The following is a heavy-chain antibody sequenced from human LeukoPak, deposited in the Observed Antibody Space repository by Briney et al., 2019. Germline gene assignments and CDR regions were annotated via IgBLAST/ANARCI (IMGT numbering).Heavy chain of an antibody. CDR1: GYSFTNYW. CDR3: ARQDSSGYYLYYFDY. Sequence: GESLKISCKGSGYSFTNYWIGWVRQMPGKGLEWMGIIYPGDSDTRYSPSFQGQVTISADKSISTAYLQWSSLKASDTAMYYCARQDSSGYYLYYFDYWGQGTLVTVSS. CDR2: IYPGDSDT. V-gene: IGHV5-51*01. J-gene: IGHJ4*02. D-gene: IGHD3-22*01.